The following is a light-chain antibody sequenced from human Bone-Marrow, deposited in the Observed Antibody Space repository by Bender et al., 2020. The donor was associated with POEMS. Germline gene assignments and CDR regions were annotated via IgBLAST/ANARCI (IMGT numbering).Light chain of an antibody. J-gene: IGLJ2*01. Sequence: QSALTQPASVSGSPGQSITISCTGTSSDVGSYTLVSWYQHHPGKAPKVLIYEGSQRPSGISNRFSGFKSGNTASLTISGLLAEDEADYYCCSYGGSQNLLFGGGTRLTVL. V-gene: IGLV2-23*01. CDR2: EGS. CDR1: SSDVGSYTL. CDR3: CSYGGSQNLL.